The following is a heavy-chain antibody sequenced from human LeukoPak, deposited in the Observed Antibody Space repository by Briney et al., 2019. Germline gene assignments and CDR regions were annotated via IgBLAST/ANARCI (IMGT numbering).Heavy chain of an antibody. CDR1: GFTFDDYA. Sequence: GGSLRLSCAASGFTFDDYAMHWVRQAPGRGLEWVSGISWNSGSIGYADSVKGRFTISRDNAKNSLYLQMNSLRAEDTALYYCATGGGYCGGDCYRDYWGQGTLVTVSS. D-gene: IGHD2-21*02. CDR2: ISWNSGSI. J-gene: IGHJ4*02. CDR3: ATGGGYCGGDCYRDY. V-gene: IGHV3-9*01.